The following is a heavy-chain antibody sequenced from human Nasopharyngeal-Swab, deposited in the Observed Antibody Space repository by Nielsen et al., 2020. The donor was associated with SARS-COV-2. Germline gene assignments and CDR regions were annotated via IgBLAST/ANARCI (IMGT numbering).Heavy chain of an antibody. CDR3: ARLVLTGFLEGHAFDI. V-gene: IGHV1-18*01. D-gene: IGHD3-3*01. CDR2: ISAYNGNT. Sequence: ASVKVSCKASGYTFTSYGISWVRQAPGQGLEWMGWISAYNGNTNYAQKLQGRVTMTTDTSTSTAYMELRSLRSDDTAVYYCARLVLTGFLEGHAFDIWGQGTMVTVSS. J-gene: IGHJ3*02. CDR1: GYTFTSYG.